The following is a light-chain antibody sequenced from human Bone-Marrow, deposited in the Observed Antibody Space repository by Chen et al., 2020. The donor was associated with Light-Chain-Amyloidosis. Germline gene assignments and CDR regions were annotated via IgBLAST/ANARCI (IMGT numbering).Light chain of an antibody. CDR2: AAS. J-gene: IGKJ1*01. V-gene: IGKV1-27*01. CDR3: QKYNSAPRT. Sequence: DIQMTQSPSSLSASVGDRVTITCRASQDISNYLAWYQQKPGKAPKLLIYAASALQSRVTSRFMFSGSGSETDFTLTINSLQPEDVTTYYCQKYNSAPRTFGQLTKVEIK. CDR1: QDISNY.